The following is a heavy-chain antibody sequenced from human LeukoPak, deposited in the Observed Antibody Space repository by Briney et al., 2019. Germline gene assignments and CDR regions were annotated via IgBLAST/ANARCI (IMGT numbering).Heavy chain of an antibody. V-gene: IGHV3-30*03. Sequence: GGSLRLSCAASGFTFSSYGMHWVRQAPGKGLEWVAVISYDGSNKYYADSVKGRFTISRDNSKNTLYLQMNSLRAEDTAVYYCAVYCSAGSCPIDYWGQGTLVTVSS. CDR2: ISYDGSNK. J-gene: IGHJ4*02. D-gene: IGHD2-15*01. CDR1: GFTFSSYG. CDR3: AVYCSAGSCPIDY.